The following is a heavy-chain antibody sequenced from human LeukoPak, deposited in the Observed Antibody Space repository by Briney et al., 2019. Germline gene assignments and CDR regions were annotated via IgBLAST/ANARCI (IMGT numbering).Heavy chain of an antibody. CDR2: IKGDGSYK. CDR3: ATSADSSGND. J-gene: IGHJ4*02. Sequence: GGSLRLSCAASVFTFSNYWMSWVRQAPWKGLEWVANIKGDGSYKYYVDSVKGRFTISRDNAKSSVYLQMNTLRAEDTAVYYCATSADSSGNDWGQGTLVTVSS. CDR1: VFTFSNYW. V-gene: IGHV3-7*03. D-gene: IGHD3-22*01.